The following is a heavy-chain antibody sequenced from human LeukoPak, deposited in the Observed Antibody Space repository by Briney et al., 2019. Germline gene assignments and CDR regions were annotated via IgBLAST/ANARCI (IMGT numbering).Heavy chain of an antibody. Sequence: GGSLRLSCAASGFTFSSYAMIWVRQAPGKGLEWVSALSGSGGSTYYADSVKGRFTISRDNSENALYLQMNSLRAEDTDVYYCAKDRVRPETDIVVVPAANRPNRRPYYYYGMDVWGQGTTVTVSS. CDR3: AKDRVRPETDIVVVPAANRPNRRPYYYYGMDV. CDR2: LSGSGGST. J-gene: IGHJ6*02. D-gene: IGHD2-2*01. CDR1: GFTFSSYA. V-gene: IGHV3-23*01.